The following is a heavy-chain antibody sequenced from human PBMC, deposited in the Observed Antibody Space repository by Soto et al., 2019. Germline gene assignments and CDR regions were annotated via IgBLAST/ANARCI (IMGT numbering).Heavy chain of an antibody. Sequence: QVQLVQSGAEVKKPGASVKVSCKASGYTFTSYAMHWVRQAPGQRLEWMGWINAGNGNTKYSQKFQGRVTITRDTSASTAYMELSSLRSEDTFVYYCARRYFDWLLLIVPMDDAFDIWGQGTMVTVSS. CDR3: ARRYFDWLLLIVPMDDAFDI. D-gene: IGHD3-9*01. CDR1: GYTFTSYA. V-gene: IGHV1-3*01. CDR2: INAGNGNT. J-gene: IGHJ3*02.